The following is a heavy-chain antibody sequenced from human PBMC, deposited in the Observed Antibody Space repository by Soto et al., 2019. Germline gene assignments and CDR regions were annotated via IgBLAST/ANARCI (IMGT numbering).Heavy chain of an antibody. Sequence: PRGSLRLSCAASGSTFSSYGMHWVRQAPGKGLEWVAVISYDGSNKYYADSVKCRFTISLDNSKNTLYLQMNSLRAEDTAVYYCAKGRGYSGYDRVSGMDVWGQGTTVTVSS. CDR1: GSTFSSYG. J-gene: IGHJ6*02. CDR3: AKGRGYSGYDRVSGMDV. D-gene: IGHD5-12*01. CDR2: ISYDGSNK. V-gene: IGHV3-30*18.